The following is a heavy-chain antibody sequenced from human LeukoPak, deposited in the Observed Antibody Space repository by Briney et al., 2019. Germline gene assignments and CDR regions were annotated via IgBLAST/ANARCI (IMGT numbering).Heavy chain of an antibody. CDR3: ARGAQVEGMDV. CDR2: ITNSGNSK. D-gene: IGHD2-15*01. J-gene: IGHJ6*02. CDR1: EFTFSSYS. Sequence: GGSLRLSCAASEFTFSSYSMNWVRQAPGKGLEWVSYITNSGNSKSYADSVKGRFTISRDNTKNSLYLQMNGLRAEDTAVYYCARGAQVEGMDVWGQGTTVTVSS. V-gene: IGHV3-48*01.